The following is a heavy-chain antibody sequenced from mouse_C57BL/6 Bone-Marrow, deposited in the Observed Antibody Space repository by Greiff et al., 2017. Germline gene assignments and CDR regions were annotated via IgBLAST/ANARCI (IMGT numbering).Heavy chain of an antibody. CDR3: ARHGLYAMDY. J-gene: IGHJ4*01. D-gene: IGHD1-2*01. CDR2: ISDGGIST. Sequence: EVQVVESGGGLVKHGGSLKLSFAASGFPFSSYAMSWFRQPPEKRLEWVATISDGGISTYYPDNVKGRFTISRDNAKNNLYLKRSHLKSEDTAMYYCARHGLYAMDYWGQGTSVTVSS. V-gene: IGHV5-4*01. CDR1: GFPFSSYA.